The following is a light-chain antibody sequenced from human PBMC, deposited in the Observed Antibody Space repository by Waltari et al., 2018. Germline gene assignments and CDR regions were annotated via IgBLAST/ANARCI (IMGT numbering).Light chain of an antibody. CDR2: EVS. CDR3: SSYAGSDNFVI. V-gene: IGLV2-8*01. J-gene: IGLJ2*01. Sequence: QSALTQPPSASGSPGQSVTISCTGTSSDVAGYNYVSWYQQHPGKAPKLMIYEVSKRPSGVPDRFSDSKSGNTASLTVSGLQAEDEADYYCSSYAGSDNFVIFGGGTKLTVL. CDR1: SSDVAGYNY.